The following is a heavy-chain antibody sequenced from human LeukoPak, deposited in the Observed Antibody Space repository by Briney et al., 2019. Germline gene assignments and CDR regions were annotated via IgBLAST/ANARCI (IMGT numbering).Heavy chain of an antibody. Sequence: GGSLRLSCAASGFTFSSYAMSWVRQAPGKGLEWVSAISDSGGSTYCADSVMGRFTISRDNSKNTLYLQMNSLRAEDTAAYYCAKGESLFDYWGQGTLVTVSS. J-gene: IGHJ4*02. D-gene: IGHD3-10*01. CDR2: ISDSGGST. CDR3: AKGESLFDY. CDR1: GFTFSSYA. V-gene: IGHV3-23*01.